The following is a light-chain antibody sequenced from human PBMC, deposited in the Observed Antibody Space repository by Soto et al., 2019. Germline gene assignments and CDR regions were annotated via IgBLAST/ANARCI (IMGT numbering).Light chain of an antibody. CDR1: QSISSY. CDR2: AAS. V-gene: IGKV1-39*01. J-gene: IGKJ1*01. CDR3: QQYNSYSGG. Sequence: DIQMTQSPSSLSASVGERVTITFRASQSISSYLNWYQQKPGKAPKLLIYAASSLQSGVPSRFSGSGSGTEFTLTISSLQPDDFATYYCQQYNSYSGGFGQGTKVDI.